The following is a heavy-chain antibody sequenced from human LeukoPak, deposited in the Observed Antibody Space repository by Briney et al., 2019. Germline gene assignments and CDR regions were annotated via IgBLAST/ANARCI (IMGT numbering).Heavy chain of an antibody. V-gene: IGHV4-34*03. D-gene: IGHD3-9*01. CDR2: INHSGST. J-gene: IGHJ4*02. CDR3: SNYDILTGYRTDY. CDR1: GGSFSGYY. Sequence: SETLSLTCAVYGGSFSGYYWSWIRQPPGKGLEWIGEINHSGSTNYNPSLKSRVTISVDTSKNQFSLELSSVTAADTAVYYCSNYDILTGYRTDYWGQGTLVTVSS.